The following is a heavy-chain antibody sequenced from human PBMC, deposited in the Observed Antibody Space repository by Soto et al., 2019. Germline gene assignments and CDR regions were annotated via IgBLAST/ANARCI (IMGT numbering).Heavy chain of an antibody. CDR1: GGTFSSYA. J-gene: IGHJ5*02. V-gene: IGHV1-69*06. Sequence: ASVKISCKASGGTFSSYAISWVRQAPGQGPEWMGGIIPIFGTANYAQKFQGRVTITADKSTSTAYMELSSLRSEDTAVYYCARLGYCTNGVCFPAWGQGTLVTVSS. CDR2: IIPIFGTA. CDR3: ARLGYCTNGVCFPA. D-gene: IGHD2-8*01.